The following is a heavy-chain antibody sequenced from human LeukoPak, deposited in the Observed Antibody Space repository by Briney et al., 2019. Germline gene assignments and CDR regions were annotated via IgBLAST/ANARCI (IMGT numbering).Heavy chain of an antibody. V-gene: IGHV3-30*03. D-gene: IGHD3-22*01. J-gene: IGHJ4*02. CDR3: ARGTSSGYFQLYFDY. Sequence: GGSLRLSCAASGFTFSSYGMHWVRQAPGKGLEWVAVISYDGSNKYYADSVKGRFTISRDNSKNTLYLQMNSLRAEDTAVYYCARGTSSGYFQLYFDYWGQGTLVTVSS. CDR1: GFTFSSYG. CDR2: ISYDGSNK.